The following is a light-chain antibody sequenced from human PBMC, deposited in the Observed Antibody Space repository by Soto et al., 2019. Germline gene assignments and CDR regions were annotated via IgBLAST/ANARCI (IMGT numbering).Light chain of an antibody. CDR1: QSVSTSY. J-gene: IGKJ1*01. CDR2: GAS. CDR3: QQYGNSRGT. V-gene: IGKV3-20*01. Sequence: DIVLPQSPGTLSLSPGDSATLSCRASQSVSTSYLAWYQQKPGQAPRLLIYGASSRATGIPDRFSGSGSGTDFTLTISGLEPEEFAVYYCQQYGNSRGTVGQGTKVDIK.